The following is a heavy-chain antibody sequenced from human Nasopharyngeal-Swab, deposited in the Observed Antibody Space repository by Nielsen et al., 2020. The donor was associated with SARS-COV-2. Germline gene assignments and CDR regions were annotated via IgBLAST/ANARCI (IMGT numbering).Heavy chain of an antibody. Sequence: GESLKISCAASGFTFSSYSMNWVRQAPGKGLEWVSSISSSSSYIYYADSVKGRFTISRDNAKNSLYLQMNSLRAEDTAVYYCARDPYPRYCSGGSCYNRYYYYGMDVRGQGTTVTVSS. CDR2: ISSSSSYI. D-gene: IGHD2-15*01. V-gene: IGHV3-21*01. CDR3: ARDPYPRYCSGGSCYNRYYYYGMDV. CDR1: GFTFSSYS. J-gene: IGHJ6*02.